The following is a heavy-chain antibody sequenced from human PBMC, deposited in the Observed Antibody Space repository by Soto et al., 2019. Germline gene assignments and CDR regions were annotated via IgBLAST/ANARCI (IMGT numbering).Heavy chain of an antibody. V-gene: IGHV3-23*01. Sequence: XGSLRLSCASSVFTFSRYAMSCARHSPGKWLEWVSAISGSGGSTYYAGSVKGRFTISRDNSKNTLYLQMNSLRAEDTAVYYCAKAEGSAGTYYCYNYGMEVQGEGNT. D-gene: IGHD1-1*01. CDR3: AKAEGSAGTYYCYNYGMEV. CDR2: ISGSGGST. CDR1: VFTFSRYA. J-gene: IGHJ6*01.